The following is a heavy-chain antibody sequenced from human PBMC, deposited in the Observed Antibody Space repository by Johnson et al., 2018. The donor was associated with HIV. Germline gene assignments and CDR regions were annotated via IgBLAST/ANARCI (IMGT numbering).Heavy chain of an antibody. Sequence: VQLVESGGGLVQPGGSLRLSCAASGFTFSSYAMSWVRQAPGKGLEWVANIKQDGSEKYYVDSVKGRFTISRDNAKNSLYLQMNSLRAEDTAVYYCARDRWGLKDAFDIWGQGTMVTVSS. D-gene: IGHD3-16*01. CDR1: GFTFSSYA. V-gene: IGHV3-7*01. CDR3: ARDRWGLKDAFDI. J-gene: IGHJ3*02. CDR2: IKQDGSEK.